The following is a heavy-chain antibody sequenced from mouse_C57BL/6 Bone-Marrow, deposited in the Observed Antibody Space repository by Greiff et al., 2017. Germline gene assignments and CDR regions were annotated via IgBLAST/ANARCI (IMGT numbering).Heavy chain of an antibody. CDR1: GFTFTDYY. D-gene: IGHD2-3*01. J-gene: IGHJ4*01. CDR2: IRHKANGYTT. V-gene: IGHV7-3*01. CDR3: ARYGGWLGKDYAMDY. Sequence: EVKLVESGGGLVQPGGSLSLSCAASGFTFTDYYMSWVRQPPGKALEWLGFIRHKANGYTTEYSASVKGPFTISRDTSQSILYLQMKALRAEDSDSYDCARYGGWLGKDYAMDYWGQGTSVTVSS.